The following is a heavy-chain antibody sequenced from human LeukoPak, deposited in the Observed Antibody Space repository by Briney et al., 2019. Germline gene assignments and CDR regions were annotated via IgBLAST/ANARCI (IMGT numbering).Heavy chain of an antibody. CDR2: IIPIFGTA. CDR3: ASRYYYDSSGYRKGYYYYYYGMDV. J-gene: IGHJ6*02. CDR1: GGTFSSYA. D-gene: IGHD3-22*01. V-gene: IGHV1-69*13. Sequence: SVEVSCKASGGTFSSYAISWVRQAPGQGLEWMGGIIPIFGTANYAQKFQGRVTITADESTSTAYMELSSLRSEDTAVYYCASRYYYDSSGYRKGYYYYYYGMDVWGQGTTVTVSS.